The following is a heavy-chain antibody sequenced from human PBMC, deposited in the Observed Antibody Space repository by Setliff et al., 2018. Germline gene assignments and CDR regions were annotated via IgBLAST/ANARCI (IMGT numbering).Heavy chain of an antibody. Sequence: PGGSLRLSCGASGFTYNNDWVSWVRQAPGKGLEWLASINPDGNTYYADSVQGRFVISRDNSMNTLYLQMNRLRAEDTAVFYCVKGSDPYYFYYMDVCGKGTTVTVSS. J-gene: IGHJ6*03. V-gene: IGHV3-7*03. CDR1: GFTYNNDW. D-gene: IGHD2-21*02. CDR3: VKGSDPYYFYYMDV. CDR2: INPDGNT.